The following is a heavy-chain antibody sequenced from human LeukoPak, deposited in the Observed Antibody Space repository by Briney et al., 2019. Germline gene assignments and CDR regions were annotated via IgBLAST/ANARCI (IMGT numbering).Heavy chain of an antibody. CDR2: IYYSGST. V-gene: IGHV4-39*07. D-gene: IGHD3-9*01. Sequence: SETLSLTCTVSGGSISSSSYYWGWIRQPPGKGLEWIGRIYYSGSTYYNPSLNIRVTISVDTSKTQYSLKLSSVTAADTAVYFFARDQTGYDILTGYYGVGYFQHWGQGTLVTVSS. J-gene: IGHJ1*01. CDR1: GGSISSSSYY. CDR3: ARDQTGYDILTGYYGVGYFQH.